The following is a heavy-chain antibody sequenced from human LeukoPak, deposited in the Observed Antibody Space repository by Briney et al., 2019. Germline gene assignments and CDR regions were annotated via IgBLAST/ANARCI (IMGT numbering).Heavy chain of an antibody. D-gene: IGHD4-23*01. J-gene: IGHJ4*02. CDR1: GGSISSYY. CDR3: ASHYGGNSGRDY. V-gene: IGHV4-59*01. Sequence: SETLSLTCTVSGGSISSYYWSWIRQPPGKGLEWIGYIYYSGSTNYNPSLKSRVTISVDTSKNQFSLKLSSVTAADTAVYYCASHYGGNSGRDYWGQGTLVTVSS. CDR2: IYYSGST.